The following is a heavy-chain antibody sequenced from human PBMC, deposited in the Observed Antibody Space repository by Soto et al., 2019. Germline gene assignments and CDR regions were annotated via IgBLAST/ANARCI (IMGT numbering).Heavy chain of an antibody. CDR2: INQGATT. CDR3: ARDIITVIGGQIYYYVGMDV. V-gene: IGHV4-34*01. D-gene: IGHD3-10*01. Sequence: PSGTLSLTSAVGGAAAMEYYWSWIRQPPGKGLEWSKGINQGATTSYNPALKRRLNITIDTSNIQFALKLTSVTVEDKATYYCARDIITVIGGQIYYYVGMDVWGQGTTVTVSS. J-gene: IGHJ6*02. CDR1: GAAAMEYY.